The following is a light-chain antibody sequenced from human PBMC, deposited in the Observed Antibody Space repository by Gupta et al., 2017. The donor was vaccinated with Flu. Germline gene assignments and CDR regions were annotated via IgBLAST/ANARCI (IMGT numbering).Light chain of an antibody. CDR3: QQRSNWLT. CDR1: QSVSSY. J-gene: IGKJ4*01. Sequence: EIVLPHSQATLSLSQGERATLPCSASQSVSSYLAWYQQKHGHAPRLLIYDASNRATGIPARCSGRGSGTDSTLTSSRVAPEDFAVYYCQQRSNWLTFGGGTKVEIK. CDR2: DAS. V-gene: IGKV3-11*01.